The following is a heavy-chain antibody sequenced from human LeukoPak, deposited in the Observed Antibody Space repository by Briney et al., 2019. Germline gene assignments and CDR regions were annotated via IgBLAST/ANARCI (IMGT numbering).Heavy chain of an antibody. D-gene: IGHD5-18*01. Sequence: HGESLKISCAASGFTFSSYWMTWIRQAPGKGLEWVANIKQDGSEKYYVDSVKGRFTISRDNAKNSLYLQMNSLRAEDTAVYYCARDTGGGYSCYDCWGQGTLVTVSS. CDR3: ARDTGGGYSCYDC. CDR2: IKQDGSEK. J-gene: IGHJ4*02. V-gene: IGHV3-7*01. CDR1: GFTFSSYW.